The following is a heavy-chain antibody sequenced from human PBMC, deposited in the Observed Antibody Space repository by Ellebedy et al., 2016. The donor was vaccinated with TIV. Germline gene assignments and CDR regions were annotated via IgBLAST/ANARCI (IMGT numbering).Heavy chain of an antibody. CDR1: GFAFTGYT. CDR2: TKEDGSEK. Sequence: PGGSLRLSCAASGFAFTGYTMNWVRQAPGKGLEWVANTKEDGSEKYYVDSVRGRFTISRDNAKNSLYLQMNSLRAEDTAVYYCARDRGYDTFDYWGQGILVTVSS. CDR3: ARDRGYDTFDY. V-gene: IGHV3-7*01. D-gene: IGHD5-12*01. J-gene: IGHJ4*02.